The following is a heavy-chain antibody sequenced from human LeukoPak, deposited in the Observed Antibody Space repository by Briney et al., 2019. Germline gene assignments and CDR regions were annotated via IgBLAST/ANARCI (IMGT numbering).Heavy chain of an antibody. CDR3: ARVRFPWVAVAPCDY. Sequence: GASVKVSCKASGYTFTSYYMHWVRQAPGQGLEWMGIINPSGGSTSYAQKFQGRVTMTRDTSTSTVYMKLSSLRSEDTAVYYCARVRFPWVAVAPCDYWGQGTLVTVSS. D-gene: IGHD6-19*01. J-gene: IGHJ4*02. CDR1: GYTFTSYY. V-gene: IGHV1-46*01. CDR2: INPSGGST.